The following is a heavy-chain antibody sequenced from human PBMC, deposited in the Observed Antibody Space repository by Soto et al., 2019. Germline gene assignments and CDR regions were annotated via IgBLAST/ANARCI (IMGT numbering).Heavy chain of an antibody. CDR3: AREREEDFDV. CDR1: GFTFSNYS. V-gene: IGHV3-21*01. Sequence: EVQLVESGGNLVKPGGSLRLSCAASGFTFSNYSMNWVRQAPGKGLEWVSSISSSSSHTYYADSVKGRFTISRDNAKNSLSLQLNSLRVEDTAVYYCAREREEDFDVWGQGTMVIVS. J-gene: IGHJ3*01. CDR2: ISSSSSHT.